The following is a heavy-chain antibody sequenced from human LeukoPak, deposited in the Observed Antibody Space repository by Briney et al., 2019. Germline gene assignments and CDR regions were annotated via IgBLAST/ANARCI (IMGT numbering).Heavy chain of an antibody. V-gene: IGHV4-59*01. CDR2: IYYSGTI. D-gene: IGHD3-16*01. CDR3: ARGSGGGGDAFDI. CDR1: GGSLRSYY. Sequence: SSETLSLTRTVSGGSLRSYYWSWIRQPPGKGLEWIGYIYYSGTINYNPSLRSRVIISVDTSKNQFSLKLNSLTAADTAVYYCARGSGGGGDAFDIWGQGTMVTVSS. J-gene: IGHJ3*02.